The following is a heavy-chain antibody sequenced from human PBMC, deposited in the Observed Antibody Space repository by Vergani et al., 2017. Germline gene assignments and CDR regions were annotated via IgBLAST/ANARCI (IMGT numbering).Heavy chain of an antibody. CDR2: INHSGST. CDR3: ARGRSPRVAFDI. D-gene: IGHD2-15*01. J-gene: IGHJ3*02. Sequence: QVQLQQWGAGLLKPSETLSLTCAVYGGSFSGYYWSWIRQPPGKGLEWIGEINHSGSTNYNPSLKSRVTISVDTSKNQFSLKLSSVTAADTAVYYCARGRSPRVAFDIWGQGTMVTVSS. V-gene: IGHV4-34*01. CDR1: GGSFSGYY.